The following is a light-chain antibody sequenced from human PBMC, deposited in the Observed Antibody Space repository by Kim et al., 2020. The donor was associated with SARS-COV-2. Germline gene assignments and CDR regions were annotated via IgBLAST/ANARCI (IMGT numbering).Light chain of an antibody. V-gene: IGKV1-5*01. CDR3: QQYNSDWT. CDR1: QSISTW. J-gene: IGKJ1*01. CDR2: DAS. Sequence: SSSLGDRVTISCRASQSISTWLAWYQQKPGKAPNLLIYDASTLESGVPSRFSGSRSGTEFTLTISSLQPDDSATYYCQQYNSDWTFGQGTKVDIK.